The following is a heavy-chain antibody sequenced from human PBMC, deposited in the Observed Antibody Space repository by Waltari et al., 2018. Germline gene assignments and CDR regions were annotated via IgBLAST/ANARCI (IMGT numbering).Heavy chain of an antibody. J-gene: IGHJ4*01. CDR2: VSYRGIT. CDR3: ARTTFVRYFDF. Sequence: QVQLQESGPGLVKPSQTMTLTCDVSSGSISIPDYFWSWIRQDPGKGLEWIGSVSYRGITYSNPSLESPVTMSVDTSQNQFSLKLNSVTAADAAVYYCARTTFVRYFDFWGHGTLVTVSS. V-gene: IGHV4-30-4*01. CDR1: SGSISIPDYF. D-gene: IGHD1-1*01.